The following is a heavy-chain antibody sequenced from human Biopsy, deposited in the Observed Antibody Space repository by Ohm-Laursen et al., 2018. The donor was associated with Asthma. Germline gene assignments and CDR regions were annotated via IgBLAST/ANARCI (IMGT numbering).Heavy chain of an antibody. CDR3: ARMISYYDEMRDPYFDS. Sequence: ASVKVSCKPSGYSLTRKAINWVRQAPGQGLEWMGWINTNTGNPTYAQGFTGRYVFSVDTSINAAHLQISSLKAEDTAVYYCARMISYYDEMRDPYFDSWGQGTLVTVSS. J-gene: IGHJ4*02. CDR1: GYSLTRKA. D-gene: IGHD3-3*01. CDR2: INTNTGNP. V-gene: IGHV7-4-1*02.